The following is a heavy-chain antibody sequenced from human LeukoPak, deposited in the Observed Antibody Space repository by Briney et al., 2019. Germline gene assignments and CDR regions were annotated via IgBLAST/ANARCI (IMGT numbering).Heavy chain of an antibody. V-gene: IGHV4-30-4*01. CDR1: GASITSGGYH. J-gene: IGHJ4*02. Sequence: SQTLSLTCSVSGASITSGGYHWSWPRQPPGTGLEWIEYISYIGTTFYSPSLRGRLTISLHTSKHQFSLNLSSVTAADTAVYYCARLEYSEGSAFDYWGQGTLVTVSS. CDR2: ISYIGTT. CDR3: ARLEYSEGSAFDY. D-gene: IGHD1-1*01.